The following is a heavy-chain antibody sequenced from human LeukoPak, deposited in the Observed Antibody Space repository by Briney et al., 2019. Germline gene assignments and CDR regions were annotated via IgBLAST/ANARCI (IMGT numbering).Heavy chain of an antibody. D-gene: IGHD6-13*01. Sequence: SETLSLTCTVSGGSISSYYWSWIRQPPGKGLEWIGYIYYSGSTNYNPSLKSRVTISVDTSKNQFSLKLSSVTAADTAVYYCARYSGIAAAGEELFGYWGQGTLVTISS. V-gene: IGHV4-59*01. CDR1: GGSISSYY. CDR3: ARYSGIAAAGEELFGY. CDR2: IYYSGST. J-gene: IGHJ4*02.